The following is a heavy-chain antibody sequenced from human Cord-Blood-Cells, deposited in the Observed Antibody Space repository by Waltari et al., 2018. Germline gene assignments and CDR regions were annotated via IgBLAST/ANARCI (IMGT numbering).Heavy chain of an antibody. J-gene: IGHJ6*03. V-gene: IGHV3-7*01. CDR3: ARDKGSGSYYYYYYYYMDV. CDR2: IKQDGSEK. Sequence: EVQLVESGGGLVQPGGSLRLSCAASGFTFSSSWMSWVRQAPGKGLEWVANIKQDGSEKYYVDSVKGRFTISRDNAKNSLYLQMNSLRAEDTAVYYCARDKGSGSYYYYYYYYMDVWGKGTTVTVSS. D-gene: IGHD3-10*01. CDR1: GFTFSSSW.